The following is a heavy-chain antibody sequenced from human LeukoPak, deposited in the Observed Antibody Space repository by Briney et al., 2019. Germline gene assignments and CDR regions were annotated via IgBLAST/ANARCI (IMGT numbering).Heavy chain of an antibody. D-gene: IGHD6-6*01. CDR1: GFTFGDYY. CDR2: MSGSADTI. J-gene: IGHJ6*03. CDR3: ARDYSSSSDYFYYMDV. Sequence: GGSLRLSCAASGFTFGDYYMSWIRQAPGKGLEWLSYMSGSADTIYYADSVRGRFTISRDNAKNSLYLQMSSLRAEDTALYYCARDYSSSSDYFYYMDVWGKGTTVTVSS. V-gene: IGHV3-11*04.